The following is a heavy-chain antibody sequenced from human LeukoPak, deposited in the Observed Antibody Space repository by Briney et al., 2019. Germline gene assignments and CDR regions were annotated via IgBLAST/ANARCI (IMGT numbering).Heavy chain of an antibody. J-gene: IGHJ4*02. CDR1: GSDFRTYA. CDR2: ITGTGGGGNKT. V-gene: IGHV3-23*01. D-gene: IGHD1-1*01. CDR3: ATTVTLDF. Sequence: GGSLRLSCVASGSDFRTYAMSWVRQAPGKGLEWISVITGTGGGGNKTYYAESVKGRFSISRDDSKNTLFLQMHNLRPDDTAVYFCATTVTLDFWGQGTLVLVSS.